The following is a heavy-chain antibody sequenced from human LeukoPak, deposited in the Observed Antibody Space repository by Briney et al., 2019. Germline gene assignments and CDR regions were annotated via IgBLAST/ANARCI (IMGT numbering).Heavy chain of an antibody. V-gene: IGHV4-34*01. Sequence: SETLSLTCAVYGGSFSGYYWSWIRQSPGKGLEWIGEVNHSGSTNYNPSLKSRVTISVDTSKNQFSLKLSSVTAADTAVYYCARPGDYYHDSSGSPWHYWGQGTLVTVS. CDR2: VNHSGST. J-gene: IGHJ4*02. CDR3: ARPGDYYHDSSGSPWHY. CDR1: GGSFSGYY. D-gene: IGHD3-22*01.